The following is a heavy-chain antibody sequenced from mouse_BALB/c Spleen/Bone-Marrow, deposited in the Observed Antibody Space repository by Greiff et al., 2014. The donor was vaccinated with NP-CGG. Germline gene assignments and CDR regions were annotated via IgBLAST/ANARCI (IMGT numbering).Heavy chain of an antibody. CDR2: FNPSSGYI. V-gene: IGHV1-4*02. CDR3: ARLNYGYWFAY. Sequence: QVQLQQSAAELARPGASVKMSCKASGYTFTSYTMHWVKQRPGQGLEWIGYFNPSSGYIEYNQKFEDKTTLTADKSSSTAYIQLSSLTSEDSAVYYCARLNYGYWFAYWGQGTLVTVSA. D-gene: IGHD1-2*01. J-gene: IGHJ3*01. CDR1: GYTFTSYT.